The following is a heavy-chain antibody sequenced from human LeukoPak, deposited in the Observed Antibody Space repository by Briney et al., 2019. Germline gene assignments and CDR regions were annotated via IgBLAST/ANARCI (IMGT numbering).Heavy chain of an antibody. V-gene: IGHV3-23*01. J-gene: IGHJ6*03. CDR1: GFTFSSYA. Sequence: GGSLRLSCAASGFTFSSYAMSWVRQAPGKGLEWVSVISGSGGSTYYADSVKGRFTISRDNSKNTLCLQMDSLRAEDTAVYYCAKDQSGSDYYYYYMDVWGKGTTVTVSS. CDR3: AKDQSGSDYYYYYMDV. CDR2: ISGSGGST. D-gene: IGHD1-26*01.